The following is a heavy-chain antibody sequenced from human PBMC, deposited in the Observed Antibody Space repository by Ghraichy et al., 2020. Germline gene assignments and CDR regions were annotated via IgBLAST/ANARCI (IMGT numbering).Heavy chain of an antibody. CDR3: ARDIMLRTYALDF. Sequence: DSVKGRFTISRDNAKNSVYLQMNSLRVEDTAVYYCARDIMLRTYALDFWGQGTVVTVSS. V-gene: IGHV3-48*01. D-gene: IGHD2-15*01. J-gene: IGHJ3*01.